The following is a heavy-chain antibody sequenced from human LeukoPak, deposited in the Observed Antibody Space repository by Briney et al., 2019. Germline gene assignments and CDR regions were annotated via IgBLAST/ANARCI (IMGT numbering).Heavy chain of an antibody. Sequence: GGSLRLSCAVSGFTFSSYWMSWVRQAPGKGLEWVANIKQDGSEKYYVDSVKGRFSISRDNAKNSLYLQMNSLRAGDTAVYYCARVVGSAYYGMDVWGQGTMVTVSS. CDR3: ARVVGSAYYGMDV. CDR2: IKQDGSEK. D-gene: IGHD1-26*01. V-gene: IGHV3-7*01. CDR1: GFTFSSYW. J-gene: IGHJ6*02.